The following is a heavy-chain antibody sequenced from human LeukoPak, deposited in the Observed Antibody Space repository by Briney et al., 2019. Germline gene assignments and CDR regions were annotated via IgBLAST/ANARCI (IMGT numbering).Heavy chain of an antibody. CDR3: ARDWGPSAATPYYFDH. J-gene: IGHJ4*02. D-gene: IGHD6-13*01. CDR2: IYTTGST. V-gene: IGHV4-61*02. CDR1: GGFINTGNYY. Sequence: SQTLSLTCTVSGGFINTGNYYWSGIRQPAGKGLEWIGRIYTTGSTNYNPSLKSRVTISVDTSKNQFSLNLSSVTAADTAVYYCARDWGPSAATPYYFDHWGQGALVTVSS.